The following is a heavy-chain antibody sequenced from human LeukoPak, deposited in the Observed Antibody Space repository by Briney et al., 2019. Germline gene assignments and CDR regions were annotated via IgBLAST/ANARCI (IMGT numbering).Heavy chain of an antibody. V-gene: IGHV4-34*01. CDR2: INHSGST. CDR1: GGSFSGYY. Sequence: SETLSLTCADYGGSFSGYYWSWIRQPPGKGLEWIGEINHSGSTNYNPSLKSRVTISVDTSKNQFSLKLSSVTAADTAVYYCARGSSGYYPLDYWGQGTLVTVSS. D-gene: IGHD3-22*01. J-gene: IGHJ4*02. CDR3: ARGSSGYYPLDY.